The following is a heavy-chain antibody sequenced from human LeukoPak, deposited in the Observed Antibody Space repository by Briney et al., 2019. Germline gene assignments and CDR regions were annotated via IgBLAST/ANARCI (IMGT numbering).Heavy chain of an antibody. V-gene: IGHV3-7*01. D-gene: IGHD3-16*01. Sequence: PGGSLRLSCVASGFRFSSYWMSWVRQAPGKGLEWVANMKEDGSLKYYVDSVKGRFTISRDNAKNSLYLQMNNLRAEDTAVYYCASTVGLDYRGQGTLVTVSS. J-gene: IGHJ4*02. CDR2: MKEDGSLK. CDR3: ASTVGLDY. CDR1: GFRFSSYW.